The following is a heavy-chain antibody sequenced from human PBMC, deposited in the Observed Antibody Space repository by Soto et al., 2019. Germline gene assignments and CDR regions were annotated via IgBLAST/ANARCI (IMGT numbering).Heavy chain of an antibody. Sequence: SETLSLTCAVSGVSIHNSHSFWGWIRQPPGKGLEFIGSVYYSGGANCNPSLKSRVTVSIDTSNNQFSLRVNSVTAADTAVYYCGRVVEGATRHTDFDSWGQGILVTVSS. CDR2: VYYSGGA. D-gene: IGHD2-15*01. CDR1: GVSIHNSHSF. V-gene: IGHV4-39*01. J-gene: IGHJ5*01. CDR3: GRVVEGATRHTDFDS.